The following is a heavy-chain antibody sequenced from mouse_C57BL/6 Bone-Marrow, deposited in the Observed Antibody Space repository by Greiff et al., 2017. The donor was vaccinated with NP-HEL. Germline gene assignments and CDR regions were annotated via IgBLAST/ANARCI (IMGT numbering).Heavy chain of an antibody. V-gene: IGHV1-76*01. CDR2: IYPGSGNT. Sequence: QVQLQQSGAELVRPGASVKLSCKASGYTFTDYYINWVKQRPGQGLEWIARIYPGSGNTYYNEKFKGKATLTAEKSSSTAYMQLSSLTSADSAVYFCARNGPYWGQGTTLTVSS. J-gene: IGHJ2*01. D-gene: IGHD3-1*01. CDR3: ARNGPY. CDR1: GYTFTDYY.